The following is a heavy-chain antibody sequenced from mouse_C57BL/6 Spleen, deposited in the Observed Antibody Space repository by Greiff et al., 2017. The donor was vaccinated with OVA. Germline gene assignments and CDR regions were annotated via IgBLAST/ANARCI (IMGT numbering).Heavy chain of an antibody. D-gene: IGHD1-1*01. CDR3: TTPLYGSSPYYFDY. CDR2: IYPGNSDT. J-gene: IGHJ2*01. CDR1: GYTFTSYW. Sequence: VQLQQSGTVLARPGASVKMSCKTSGYTFTSYWMHWVKQRPGQGLEWIGAIYPGNSDTSYNQKFKGKAKLTAVTSASTAYMELSSLTNEDSAVYYCTTPLYGSSPYYFDYWGQGTTLTVSS. V-gene: IGHV1-5*01.